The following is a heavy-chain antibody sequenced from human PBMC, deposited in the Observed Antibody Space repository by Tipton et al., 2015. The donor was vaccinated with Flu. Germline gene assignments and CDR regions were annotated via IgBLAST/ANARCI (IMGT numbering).Heavy chain of an antibody. J-gene: IGHJ3*02. CDR3: ARRGYDILTGSRAFDI. V-gene: IGHV4-59*08. CDR2: IYDSGST. Sequence: GSLRLSCTVSGGSITTYYWSWIRQSPGKGLEWIGYIYDSGSTNYNPSLKSRVTISVDTSKNQFSLKLTSVTAADTAVYYCARRGYDILTGSRAFDIWGQGTMVTVSP. CDR1: GGSITTYY. D-gene: IGHD3-9*01.